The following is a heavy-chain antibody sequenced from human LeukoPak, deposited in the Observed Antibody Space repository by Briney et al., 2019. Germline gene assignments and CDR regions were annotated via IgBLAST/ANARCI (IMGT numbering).Heavy chain of an antibody. D-gene: IGHD4-23*01. CDR2: INPSGGST. CDR1: GYTFTSYY. J-gene: IGHJ3*02. CDR3: ARDREVVTPSAFDI. V-gene: IGHV1-46*01. Sequence: ASVKVSCKASGYTFTSYYMHWVRQAPGQGLEWMGIINPSGGSTSYAQKFQGRVTMTRDMSTSTAYMELRSLRSDDTAVYYCARDREVVTPSAFDIWGQGTMVTVSS.